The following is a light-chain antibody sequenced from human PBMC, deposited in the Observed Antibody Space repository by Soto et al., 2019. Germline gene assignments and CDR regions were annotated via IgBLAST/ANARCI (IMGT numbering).Light chain of an antibody. J-gene: IGKJ2*01. CDR3: RQGSHWPYT. V-gene: IGKV2-30*01. Sequence: DVVMTQSPLSLPVTLGQPASISCRSSQSLVYSDGNTYLNWCQQRPGQSPRRLIYKLSNRDSEDPDRFRGSGSGTDFAVKISGVDAEDVEVYYCRQGSHWPYTVRRGTKLEIK. CDR2: KLS. CDR1: QSLVYSDGNTY.